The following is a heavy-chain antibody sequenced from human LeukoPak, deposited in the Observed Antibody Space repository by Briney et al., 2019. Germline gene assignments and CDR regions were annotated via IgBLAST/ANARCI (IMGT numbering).Heavy chain of an antibody. CDR2: INHSGST. V-gene: IGHV4-34*01. D-gene: IGHD6-6*01. CDR3: ARGVYGPGARGAFDI. Sequence: SETLSLTCAVYGGSFSGYYWSWIRQPPGKGLEWIGEINHSGSTNYNPSLKSRVTISVDTSKNQFSLKLSSVTAADTAVYYCARGVYGPGARGAFDIWGQGTMVTVSS. J-gene: IGHJ3*02. CDR1: GGSFSGYY.